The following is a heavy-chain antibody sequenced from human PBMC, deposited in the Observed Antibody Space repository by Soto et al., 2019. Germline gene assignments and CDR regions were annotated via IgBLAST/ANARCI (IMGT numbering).Heavy chain of an antibody. J-gene: IGHJ4*02. D-gene: IGHD6-6*01. CDR3: ARSIGRNYFDY. CDR1: GDSINSGDHY. Sequence: QVQLQESGPGLVKPSQTLTLTCTVSGDSINSGDHYWSWIRHRPGQGLEWIGYIYYRGNTYYNPSLKSRVSISVDTTKTQFSLKLSSVIAADTAVYYCARSIGRNYFDYWGQGTLVTVSS. V-gene: IGHV4-30-4*01. CDR2: IYYRGNT.